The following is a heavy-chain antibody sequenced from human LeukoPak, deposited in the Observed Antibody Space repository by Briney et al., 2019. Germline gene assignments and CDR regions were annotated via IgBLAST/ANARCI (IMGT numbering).Heavy chain of an antibody. Sequence: ASVKVSCKASGGTFSSYAISWVRQAPGQGLEWMGRIIPILGIANYAQKFQGRVTITADKSTSTAYMELSSLRSEDTAVYYCARDLEGSSGYKYFDYWGQGTLVTVSS. D-gene: IGHD3-22*01. CDR2: IIPILGIA. J-gene: IGHJ4*02. CDR3: ARDLEGSSGYKYFDY. V-gene: IGHV1-69*04. CDR1: GGTFSSYA.